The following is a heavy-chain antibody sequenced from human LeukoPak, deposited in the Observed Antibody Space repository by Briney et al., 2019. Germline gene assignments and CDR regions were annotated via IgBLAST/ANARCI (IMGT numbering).Heavy chain of an antibody. J-gene: IGHJ5*02. Sequence: GGSLRLSCAASGFTFSSYAMHWVRQAPGKGLEWVVVISYDGSNKYYADSVKGRFTISRDNSKNTLYLQMNSLRAEDTAVYYCARDRGGVLWFGELSLRNWFDPWGQGTLVTVSS. CDR2: ISYDGSNK. CDR3: ARDRGGVLWFGELSLRNWFDP. CDR1: GFTFSSYA. D-gene: IGHD3-10*01. V-gene: IGHV3-30-3*01.